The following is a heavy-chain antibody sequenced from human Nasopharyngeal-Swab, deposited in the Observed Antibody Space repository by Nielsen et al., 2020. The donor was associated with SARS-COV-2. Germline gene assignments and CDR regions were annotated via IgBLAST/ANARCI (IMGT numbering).Heavy chain of an antibody. CDR3: ARDFDKTGD. V-gene: IGHV3-74*01. CDR2: VNSDGSRT. Sequence: GESLKISCAASGFTFSSSWVHWVRQAPGKGPVWVSRVNSDGSRTGYADSVKGRFTLSIDNAKNTVYLQMNSLRAEDTAVYYCARDFDKTGDWGQGTLVTVSS. D-gene: IGHD7-27*01. CDR1: GFTFSSSW. J-gene: IGHJ4*02.